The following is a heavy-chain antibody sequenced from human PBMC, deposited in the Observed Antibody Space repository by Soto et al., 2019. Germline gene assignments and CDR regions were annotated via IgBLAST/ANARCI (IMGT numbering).Heavy chain of an antibody. CDR3: AKVNQRVATAWGWFHP. CDR2: ITWNSDAR. CDR1: GFTFDDYA. J-gene: IGHJ5*02. V-gene: IGHV3-9*01. Sequence: GGSLRLSCAASGFTFDDYAMSWVRQAPGKGLEWVSTITWNSDARNYADSVKGRFTISRDNAKNSLYLQMNSLRTEDTAFYYCAKVNQRVATAWGWFHPWGQGNLVTVSS. D-gene: IGHD6-13*01.